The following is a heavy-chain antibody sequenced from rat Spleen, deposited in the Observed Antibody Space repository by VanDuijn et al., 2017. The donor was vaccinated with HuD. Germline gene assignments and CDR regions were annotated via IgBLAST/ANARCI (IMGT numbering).Heavy chain of an antibody. J-gene: IGHJ2*01. Sequence: EVQLVESGGGLVQPGRSLKLPCVSSGFTFNNYWMTWIRQAPGKGLEWVASITNTGGSSYYLDSVKGRFTISRDNTKRTLYLQMNSLRSEDTDTYYCARHATEGIFDYWGQGVMVTVSS. V-gene: IGHV5-31*01. D-gene: IGHD1-11*01. CDR3: ARHATEGIFDY. CDR1: GFTFNNYW. CDR2: ITNTGGSS.